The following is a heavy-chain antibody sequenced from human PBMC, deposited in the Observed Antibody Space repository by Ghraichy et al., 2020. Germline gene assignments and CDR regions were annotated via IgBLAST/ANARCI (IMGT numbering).Heavy chain of an antibody. CDR3: ARDGGRLRWYPDPVDY. J-gene: IGHJ4*02. CDR1: GFTFSDYY. CDR2: ISSSGSTI. D-gene: IGHD4-23*01. V-gene: IGHV3-11*04. Sequence: GGSLRLSCAASGFTFSDYYMSWIRQAPGKGLEWVSYISSSGSTIYYADSVKGRFTISRDNAKNSLYLQMNSLRAEDTAVYYCARDGGRLRWYPDPVDYWGQGTLVTVSS.